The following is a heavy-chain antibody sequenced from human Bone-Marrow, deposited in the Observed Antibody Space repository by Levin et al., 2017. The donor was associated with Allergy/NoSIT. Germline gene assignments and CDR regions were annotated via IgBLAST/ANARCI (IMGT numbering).Heavy chain of an antibody. J-gene: IGHJ3*02. D-gene: IGHD1/OR15-1a*01. CDR2: IYAGDSDT. Sequence: KVSCKDSGYSFTSYWFAWVRQMPGKGPEWMGIIYAGDSDTKYSPSFQGQVTISADRSVNIAYLQWSSLKASDTAMYYCARQQEQVDGFDIWGQGTMVTVSS. CDR1: GYSFTSYW. V-gene: IGHV5-51*01. CDR3: ARQQEQVDGFDI.